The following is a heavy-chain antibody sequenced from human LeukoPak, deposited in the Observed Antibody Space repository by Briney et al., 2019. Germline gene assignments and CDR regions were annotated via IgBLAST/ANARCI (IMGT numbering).Heavy chain of an antibody. V-gene: IGHV3-23*01. D-gene: IGHD2-15*01. CDR2: LGGSGGGT. J-gene: IGHJ4*02. Sequence: GGSLRLSCAASGFTFSSHAMSWVRQPPGKGLEWVSTLGGSGGGTYYSDSVRGRFTISRDFSKNTLYVQMNSLRADDTAVYYCARHEYCGGGTCYSGFDYWGQGTLVTVSS. CDR1: GFTFSSHA. CDR3: ARHEYCGGGTCYSGFDY.